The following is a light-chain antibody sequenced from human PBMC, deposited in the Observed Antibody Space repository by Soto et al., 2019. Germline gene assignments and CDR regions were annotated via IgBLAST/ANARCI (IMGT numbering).Light chain of an antibody. CDR3: CSYARGSTDG. Sequence: QAVLNHPASAPGPPGQSITISCTGTATEIDAYNYVSWYLQYPGKDPKLLIYGVSNRPSGASDCFSGSKSDNTDSLTIPGLQAEDEGDYYCCSYARGSTDGFGTETKVTVL. CDR2: GVS. J-gene: IGLJ1*01. V-gene: IGLV2-14*01. CDR1: ATEIDAYNY.